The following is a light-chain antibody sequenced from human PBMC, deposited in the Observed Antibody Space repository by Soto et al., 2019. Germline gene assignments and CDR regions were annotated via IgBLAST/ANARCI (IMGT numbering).Light chain of an antibody. CDR1: QSLSSSY. CDR3: LQYGSSLYT. J-gene: IGKJ2*01. V-gene: IGKV3-20*01. Sequence: EIVLTQSPGTLSLSPGERATLSCRASQSLSSSYLAWYQHKPGQAPRLLIYGAYNSATGLPDRFSGSGAGTDFTLTISRLEPDDVAVYFCLQYGSSLYTFGQGTKLEIK. CDR2: GAY.